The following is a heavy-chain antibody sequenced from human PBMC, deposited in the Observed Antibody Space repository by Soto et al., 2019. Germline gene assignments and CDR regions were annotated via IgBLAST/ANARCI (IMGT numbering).Heavy chain of an antibody. V-gene: IGHV1-18*01. D-gene: IGHD6-25*01. CDR1: GNTFSSYG. CDR3: ARLPKSYFYYYGMDV. CDR2: ISPYNGDT. Sequence: GASVKVSCKASGNTFSSYGISWVRQAPGQGLEWMGWISPYNGDTQYSQTLQDRLTMTTDTSASTAYVKLRNLRSDDTAVYYCARLPKSYFYYYGMDVWGQGTTVTVSS. J-gene: IGHJ6*02.